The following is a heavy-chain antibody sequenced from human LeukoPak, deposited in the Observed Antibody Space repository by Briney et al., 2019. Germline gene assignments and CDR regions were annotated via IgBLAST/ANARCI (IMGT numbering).Heavy chain of an antibody. D-gene: IGHD3-3*01. V-gene: IGHV1-18*01. CDR1: GYTFTSYG. CDR3: ARDPTLRSIRY. J-gene: IGHJ4*02. CDR2: ISAYNGNT. Sequence: ASVKVSCKASGYTFTSYGISWVRQAPGQGLEWMGWISAYNGNTNYAQKLQGRVTMTRDTSISTAYMELSRLRSDDTAVYYCARDPTLRSIRYWGQGTLVTVSS.